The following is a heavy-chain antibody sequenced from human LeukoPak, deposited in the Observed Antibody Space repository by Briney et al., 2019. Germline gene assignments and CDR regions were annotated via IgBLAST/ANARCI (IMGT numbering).Heavy chain of an antibody. V-gene: IGHV3-43*01. CDR3: ANDVGATGY. CDR1: GFTFDDYT. D-gene: IGHD1-26*01. J-gene: IGHJ4*02. Sequence: QAGGSLRLSCAASGFTFDDYTMHWVRQAPGKGLEWVSLISWDGGSTYYADSVKGRFTISRDNSKNSLYLQMNSLRTEDTALYYCANDVGATGYWGQGTLVTVSS. CDR2: ISWDGGST.